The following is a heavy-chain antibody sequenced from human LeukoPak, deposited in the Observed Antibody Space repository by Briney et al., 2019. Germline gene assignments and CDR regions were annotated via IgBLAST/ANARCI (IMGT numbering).Heavy chain of an antibody. Sequence: SETLSLTCSVSVDSMFGYYWSWLRQPPGKRLEWIGEIYHSGSTNYNPSLKSRLTLSVDKSKNQFSLKLSSVTAADTAVYYCAAAAVAVDYWGQGTLVTVSS. V-gene: IGHV4-34*01. CDR3: AAAAVAVDY. D-gene: IGHD6-19*01. CDR2: IYHSGST. J-gene: IGHJ4*02. CDR1: VDSMFGYY.